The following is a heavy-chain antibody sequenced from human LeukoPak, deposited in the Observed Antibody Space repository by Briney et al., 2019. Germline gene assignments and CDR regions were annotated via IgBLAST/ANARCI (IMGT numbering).Heavy chain of an antibody. CDR3: ATEYYYGSGSFVKAFDI. D-gene: IGHD3-10*01. CDR2: FDPEDGET. V-gene: IGHV1-24*01. Sequence: GASVKVSCKVSGYTLTELSMHWVRQAPGKGLEWMGGFDPEDGETICAQKFQGRVTMTEDTSTDTAYMELSSLRSEDTAVYYCATEYYYGSGSFVKAFDIWGQGTMVTVSS. CDR1: GYTLTELS. J-gene: IGHJ3*02.